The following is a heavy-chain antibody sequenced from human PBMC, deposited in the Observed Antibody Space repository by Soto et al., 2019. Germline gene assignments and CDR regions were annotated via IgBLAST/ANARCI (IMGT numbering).Heavy chain of an antibody. CDR2: IYYSGST. CDR1: GGSISSSSYY. V-gene: IGHV4-39*01. Sequence: QLQLQESGPGLVKPSETLSLTCTVSGGSISSSSYYWGWIRQPPGKGLEWIGSIYYSGSTYYNPSLKSRVTISVDTSKNQFSLKLSSVTAADTAVYYCARHLKYSSSWYSGGYAFDIWGQGTMVTVSS. D-gene: IGHD6-13*01. CDR3: ARHLKYSSSWYSGGYAFDI. J-gene: IGHJ3*02.